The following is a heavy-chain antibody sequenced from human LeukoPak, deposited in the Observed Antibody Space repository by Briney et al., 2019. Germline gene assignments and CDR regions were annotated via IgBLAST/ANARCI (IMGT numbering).Heavy chain of an antibody. V-gene: IGHV2-5*02. CDR2: IYWDDDK. CDR3: ARYSSAFDY. D-gene: IGHD3-22*01. J-gene: IGHJ4*02. Sequence: TLSLTCTVSGYSISSGYYWGWIRQPPGKALEWLALIYWDDDKRYSPSLKSRLTITRDTSKNQVVLTMTNMDPVDTATYYCARYSSAFDYWGQGTLVTVSS. CDR1: GYSISSGYYW.